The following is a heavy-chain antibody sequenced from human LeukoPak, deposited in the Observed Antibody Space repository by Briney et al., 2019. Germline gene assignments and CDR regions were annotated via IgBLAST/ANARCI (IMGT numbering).Heavy chain of an antibody. Sequence: PGGSLRLSCAASGFTFSSYSMDWVRQAPGKGLEWLSYIGGSGSPILYADSVKGRFTISRDNAKNSLYLQMNSLRDDDTAVYYCVREGDSMAPYSGLGPWGQGTLVTVSS. J-gene: IGHJ5*02. V-gene: IGHV3-48*02. CDR3: VREGDSMAPYSGLGP. CDR1: GFTFSSYS. D-gene: IGHD3-10*01. CDR2: IGGSGSPI.